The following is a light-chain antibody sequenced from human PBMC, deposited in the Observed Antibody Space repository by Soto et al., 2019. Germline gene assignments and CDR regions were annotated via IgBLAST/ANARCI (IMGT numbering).Light chain of an antibody. J-gene: IGKJ2*01. CDR2: GAS. Sequence: EVVLTQSPGTLSLSPGERATLSCRASKTVSSSHLAWYQQKPGQAPRLLIYGASDRATDIPDRFSGSGSGTDFTLTISRLEPEDCAVYYCQHFGSSPPKYTFGQGTKLEIK. V-gene: IGKV3-20*01. CDR3: QHFGSSPPKYT. CDR1: KTVSSSH.